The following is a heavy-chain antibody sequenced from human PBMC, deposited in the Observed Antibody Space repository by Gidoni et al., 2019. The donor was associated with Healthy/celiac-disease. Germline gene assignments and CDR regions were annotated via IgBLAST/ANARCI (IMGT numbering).Heavy chain of an antibody. D-gene: IGHD6-19*01. CDR1: GFTFSSYA. CDR3: AKEIRGSGWSYYYYGMDV. Sequence: EVQLLESGGGLVQPGGSLRLSCAASGFTFSSYAMSWVRQAPGKGLEWVSAISGSGGSTYYADSVKGRFTISRDNSKNTLYLQMNSLRAEDTAVYYCAKEIRGSGWSYYYYGMDVWGQGTTVTVSS. J-gene: IGHJ6*02. CDR2: ISGSGGST. V-gene: IGHV3-23*01.